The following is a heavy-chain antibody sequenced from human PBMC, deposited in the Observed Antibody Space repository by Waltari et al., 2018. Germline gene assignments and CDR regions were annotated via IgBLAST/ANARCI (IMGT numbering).Heavy chain of an antibody. CDR3: ARGGGGDWEWFDP. CDR2: IYYTWST. J-gene: IGHJ5*02. CDR1: GGSISGFY. D-gene: IGHD2-21*02. Sequence: QVQLQESGPSLLKPSETLSLICTVAGGSISGFYWSWVRQPPGKGLDWIGYIYYTWSTNFNPSLKSRVTMSVDKSKNQLSLKLSSVTDAETAFYYCARGGGGDWEWFDPWGQGTLVTVSS. V-gene: IGHV4-59*01.